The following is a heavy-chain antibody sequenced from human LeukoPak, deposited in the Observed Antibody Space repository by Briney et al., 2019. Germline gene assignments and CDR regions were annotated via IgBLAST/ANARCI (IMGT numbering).Heavy chain of an antibody. Sequence: GGSLRLSCPASGFSLSSYDMNWARQAPGKGLEWVSSIRTTSTYIYYRYSVKGRFTISRDNARNSLYLQMNGLRAEDTAVYYCARADCFSSTCYLRSSWFDPWGQGTPVTVSS. CDR2: IRTTSTYI. CDR1: GFSLSSYD. V-gene: IGHV3-21*01. J-gene: IGHJ5*02. CDR3: ARADCFSSTCYLRSSWFDP. D-gene: IGHD2-2*01.